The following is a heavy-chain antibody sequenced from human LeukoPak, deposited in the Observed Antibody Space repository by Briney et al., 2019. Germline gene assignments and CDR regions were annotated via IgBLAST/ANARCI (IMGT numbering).Heavy chain of an antibody. CDR3: ASKAGNFQLRPTFDF. CDR1: GYTSTDYL. Sequence: ASVKVSCKVSGYTSTDYLIHWVRQVPGQGLEWMGWMNPNSGDTSYAQRFHDRVMITRDTSVATVYLEVTSLTSDDTAVFYCASKAGNFQLRPTFDFWGQGTLLIVSS. V-gene: IGHV1-2*02. CDR2: MNPNSGDT. D-gene: IGHD1-1*01. J-gene: IGHJ4*02.